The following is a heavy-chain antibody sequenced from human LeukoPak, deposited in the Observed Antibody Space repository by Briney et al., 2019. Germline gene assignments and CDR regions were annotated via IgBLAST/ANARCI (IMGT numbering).Heavy chain of an antibody. CDR2: IYHTGST. CDR3: ARVKKGDYMDV. V-gene: IGHV4-38-2*02. CDR1: GYSISNGYY. D-gene: IGHD3-16*01. Sequence: PSETLSLTCTVSGYSISNGYYWGWIRQPPGKGLEWIGSIYHTGSTYYNLSLKSRFTISVDTSKNQFSLNLSSVIAADTAVYYCARVKKGDYMDVWGKGTTVTVSS. J-gene: IGHJ6*03.